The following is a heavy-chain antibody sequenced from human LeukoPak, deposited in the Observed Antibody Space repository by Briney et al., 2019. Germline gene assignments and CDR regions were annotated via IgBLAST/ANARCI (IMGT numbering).Heavy chain of an antibody. CDR2: ISYDGSNK. V-gene: IGHV3-30*04. CDR1: GFTFSSYA. J-gene: IGHJ4*02. CDR3: AREYGEHGDY. Sequence: GGSLRLSCTASGFTFSSYAMHWVRQAPGKGLEWVAVISYDGSNKYYADSVKGRFTISRDNSKNTLYPKMKSLRDEDTAWYYCAREYGEHGDYWGQGTLVTVSS. D-gene: IGHD4-17*01.